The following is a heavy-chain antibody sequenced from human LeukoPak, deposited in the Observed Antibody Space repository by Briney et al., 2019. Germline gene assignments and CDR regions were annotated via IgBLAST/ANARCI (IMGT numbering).Heavy chain of an antibody. CDR2: ISYDGSNK. CDR1: GFTFSSYA. CDR3: AKDAYYSDSSGYLDY. J-gene: IGHJ4*02. D-gene: IGHD3-22*01. Sequence: PGRSLRLSCAASGFTFSSYAMHWVRQAPGKGLEWVAVISYDGSNKYYADSVKGRFTISRDNSRNTLYLQMNSLRAEDTAVYYCAKDAYYSDSSGYLDYWGQGTLVTVSS. V-gene: IGHV3-30-3*01.